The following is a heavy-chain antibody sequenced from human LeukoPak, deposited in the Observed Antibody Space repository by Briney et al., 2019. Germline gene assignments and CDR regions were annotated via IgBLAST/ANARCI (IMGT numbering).Heavy chain of an antibody. CDR2: IYSGGST. J-gene: IGHJ6*03. D-gene: IGHD5-18*01. V-gene: IGHV3-53*01. CDR1: GFTFSSYS. Sequence: GGSLRLSCAASGFTFSSYSMSWVRQAPGKGLEWVSVIYSGGSTYYADSVKGRFTISRDNSKNTLYLQMNSLRAEDTAVYYCARDRPRLRGYSYGYYYYMDVWGKGTTVTVSS. CDR3: ARDRPRLRGYSYGYYYYMDV.